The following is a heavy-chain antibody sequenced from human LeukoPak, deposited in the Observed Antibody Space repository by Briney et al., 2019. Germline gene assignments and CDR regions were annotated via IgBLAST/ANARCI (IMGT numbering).Heavy chain of an antibody. CDR2: IYYSGST. V-gene: IGHV4-59*01. J-gene: IGHJ6*03. CDR3: ARDWGVSARPGYMDV. D-gene: IGHD6-6*01. CDR1: GGSISSYY. Sequence: SETLSLTCTVSGGSISSYYWSWIRQPPGKGLGWIGYIYYSGSTNYNPSLKSRVTISVDTSKNQFSLRLSSVTAADTAVYYCARDWGVSARPGYMDVWGKGTTVTVSS.